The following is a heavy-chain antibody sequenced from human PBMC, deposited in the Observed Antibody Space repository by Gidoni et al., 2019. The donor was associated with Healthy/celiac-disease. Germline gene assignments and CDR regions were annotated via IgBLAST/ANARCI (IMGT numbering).Heavy chain of an antibody. D-gene: IGHD6-13*01. CDR1: GFPFSSYG. CDR3: ARDRAADDYWYFDL. V-gene: IGHV3-33*01. CDR2: IWYDASNK. J-gene: IGHJ2*01. Sequence: VQLVESGGGVVQPGRSLRLSCAASGFPFSSYGMHWVRQAPGKGLEWVAVIWYDASNKYYADSVKGRFTISRDNSKNTLYLQMNSLRAEDTAVYYCARDRAADDYWYFDLWGRGTLVTVSS.